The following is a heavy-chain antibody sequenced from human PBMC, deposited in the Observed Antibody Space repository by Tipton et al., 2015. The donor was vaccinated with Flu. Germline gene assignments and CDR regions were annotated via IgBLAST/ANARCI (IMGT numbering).Heavy chain of an antibody. Sequence: SLRLSCAASGFTFSSYWMSWVRQASGKGLEWVANIKQDGSVKYYVDSVKGRFTISRDNAKNSVYLQMNSLRAEDTALYYCARAIGAAGSYWGQGTLVTVSS. CDR2: IKQDGSVK. CDR1: GFTFSSYW. J-gene: IGHJ4*02. D-gene: IGHD6-13*01. CDR3: ARAIGAAGSY. V-gene: IGHV3-7*01.